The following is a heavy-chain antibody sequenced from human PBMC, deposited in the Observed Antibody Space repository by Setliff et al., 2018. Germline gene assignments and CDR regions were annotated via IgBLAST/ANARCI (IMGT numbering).Heavy chain of an antibody. J-gene: IGHJ6*02. CDR3: ARNWATAQHYYYGMDV. CDR1: GFTFSNYG. V-gene: IGHV3-33*01. Sequence: LRLSCVASGFTFSNYGMHWVRQAPGKGLEWVALIWNDGSTKFYGDSVKGRFTISRDNSENTLYLQMDSLRAEDTAVYYCARNWATAQHYYYGMDVWGQGTTVTAP. D-gene: IGHD2-21*02. CDR2: IWNDGSTK.